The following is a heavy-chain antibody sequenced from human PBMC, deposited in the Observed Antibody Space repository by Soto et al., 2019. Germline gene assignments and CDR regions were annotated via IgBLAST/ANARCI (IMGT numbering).Heavy chain of an antibody. J-gene: IGHJ6*02. CDR2: ISAYNGNT. D-gene: IGHD2-8*01. CDR3: ARAGYCTNGVCYPYHYYGMDV. V-gene: IGHV1-18*04. CDR1: GYTFTSYG. Sequence: ASVKVSCKASGYTFTSYGISWVRQAPGQGLEWMGWISAYNGNTNYAQKLQGRVTMTTDTSTSTAYMELRSLRSDDTAVYYCARAGYCTNGVCYPYHYYGMDVWGQGATVTVSS.